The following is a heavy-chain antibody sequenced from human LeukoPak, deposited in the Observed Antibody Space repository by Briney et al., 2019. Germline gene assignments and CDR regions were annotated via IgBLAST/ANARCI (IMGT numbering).Heavy chain of an antibody. CDR3: ARGDYSSSGWFDP. D-gene: IGHD6-6*01. CDR2: IYYSGST. J-gene: IGHJ5*02. V-gene: IGHV4-31*02. Sequence: WIRQHPGKGLEWIGYIYYSGSTYYNPSLKSRVTISVDTSKNQFSLKLSSVTAADTAVYYCARGDYSSSGWFDPWGQGTLVTVSS.